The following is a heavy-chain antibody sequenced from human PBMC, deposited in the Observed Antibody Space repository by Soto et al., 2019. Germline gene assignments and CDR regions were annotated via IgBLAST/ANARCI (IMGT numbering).Heavy chain of an antibody. CDR1: GFTSSSYA. V-gene: IGHV3-23*01. CDR3: AKDLYYYDSSGYSPAPEY. CDR2: ISGSGGST. Sequence: SGFTSSSYAMSWVRQAPGKGLEWVSAISGSGGSTYYADSVKGRFTISRDNSKNTLYLQMNSLRAEDTAVYYCAKDLYYYDSSGYSPAPEYWGQGTLVTVSS. D-gene: IGHD3-22*01. J-gene: IGHJ4*02.